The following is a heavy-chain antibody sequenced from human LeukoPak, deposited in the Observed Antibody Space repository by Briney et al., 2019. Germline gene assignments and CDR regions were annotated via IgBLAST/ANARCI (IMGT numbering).Heavy chain of an antibody. CDR1: GGSISSSSYY. Sequence: SETLSLTCTVSGGSISSSSYYWGWIRQPPGKGLEWIGSIYYSGSTYYNPSLKSRVTISVDTSKNQFSLKLSSVTAADTAVYYCARDLTPPVYDSRGYYDYWGQGTLVTVSS. CDR2: IYYSGST. V-gene: IGHV4-39*07. J-gene: IGHJ4*02. D-gene: IGHD3-22*01. CDR3: ARDLTPPVYDSRGYYDY.